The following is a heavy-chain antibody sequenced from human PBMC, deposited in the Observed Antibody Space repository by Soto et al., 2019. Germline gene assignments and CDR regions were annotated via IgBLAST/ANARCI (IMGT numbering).Heavy chain of an antibody. CDR3: ARYSSNWFQTEGMDV. V-gene: IGHV4-4*07. CDR2: IDASGNS. Sequence: SETLSLTCTVSGDSISSYYWNWIRQPAGKGLEWIGRIDASGNSNYNPSLKSRVTMSVDTSKKQFSLKVTSVTAADTAAYYCARYSSNWFQTEGMDVWGQGTTVTVSS. D-gene: IGHD6-13*01. CDR1: GDSISSYY. J-gene: IGHJ6*02.